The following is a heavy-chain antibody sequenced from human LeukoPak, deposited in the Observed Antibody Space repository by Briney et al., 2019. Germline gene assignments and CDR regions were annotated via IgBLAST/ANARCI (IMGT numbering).Heavy chain of an antibody. CDR3: TKKTTYDILTGYYTNSHFDY. Sequence: GGSLRLSCAASGFTFSSFEMNWVRQAPGKGLEWVSHISSSGDTIFYADSMKGRFTISRDNAKNSLYLQMNSLRAEDTAVYYFTKKTTYDILTGYYTNSHFDYWGQGTLVTVSS. CDR1: GFTFSSFE. D-gene: IGHD3-9*01. J-gene: IGHJ4*02. CDR2: ISSSGDTI. V-gene: IGHV3-48*03.